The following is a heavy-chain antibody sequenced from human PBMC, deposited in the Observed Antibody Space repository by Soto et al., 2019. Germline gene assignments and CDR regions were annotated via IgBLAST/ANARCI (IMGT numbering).Heavy chain of an antibody. J-gene: IGHJ6*02. CDR1: GGTFSSYA. CDR2: IIPIFGTA. Sequence: SVKVSCKASGGTFSSYAISWVRQAPGQGLEWMGGIIPIFGTANYAQKFQGRVTITADESTSTAYMELSSLRSENTAVYYCAARIAVAGKPYYYYGMDVWGQGTTVTVSS. CDR3: AARIAVAGKPYYYYGMDV. D-gene: IGHD6-19*01. V-gene: IGHV1-69*13.